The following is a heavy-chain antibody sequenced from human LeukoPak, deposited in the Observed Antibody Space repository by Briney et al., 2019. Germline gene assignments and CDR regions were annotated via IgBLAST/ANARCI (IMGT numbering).Heavy chain of an antibody. CDR1: GGTYSSYA. J-gene: IGHJ4*02. CDR3: ARVYEEAYGSGSYYLAFDY. Sequence: SVKVSCKASGGTYSSYAISWVRQAPGQGLEWMAGIIPIFGTANYAQKFQGRVTITADESTSTAYMELSSLRSEDTAVYYCARVYEEAYGSGSYYLAFDYWGQGTLVTVSS. CDR2: IIPIFGTA. V-gene: IGHV1-69*13. D-gene: IGHD3-10*01.